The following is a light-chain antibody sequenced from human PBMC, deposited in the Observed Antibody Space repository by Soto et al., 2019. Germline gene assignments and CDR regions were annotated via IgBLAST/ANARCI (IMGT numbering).Light chain of an antibody. CDR2: DVN. V-gene: IGLV2-11*01. CDR1: SSDVGGYNY. CDR3: CSYAGSYTLV. Sequence: QSVLTQPRSVSGSPGQSVTVSCTGTSSDVGGYNYVSWYQHHPGKAPKLIIYDVNKRPSGLPDRFSGSKSGNTASLTVSGLQAEDEADYYCCSYAGSYTLVFGGGTKLTVL. J-gene: IGLJ3*02.